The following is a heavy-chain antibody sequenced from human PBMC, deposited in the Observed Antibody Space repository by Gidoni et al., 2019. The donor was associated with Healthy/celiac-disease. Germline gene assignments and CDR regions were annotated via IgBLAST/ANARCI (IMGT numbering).Heavy chain of an antibody. CDR1: GFTFSSYS. Sequence: EVQLVESGGGLVKPGGSLRLSCAASGFTFSSYSMNWVRQAPGKGLEWVSSISSSSSYIYYADSVKGRFTISRDNAKNSLYLQMNSLRAEDTAVYYCAREYRMNGGGSDYWGQGTLVTVSS. D-gene: IGHD2-15*01. J-gene: IGHJ4*02. CDR2: ISSSSSYI. V-gene: IGHV3-21*01. CDR3: AREYRMNGGGSDY.